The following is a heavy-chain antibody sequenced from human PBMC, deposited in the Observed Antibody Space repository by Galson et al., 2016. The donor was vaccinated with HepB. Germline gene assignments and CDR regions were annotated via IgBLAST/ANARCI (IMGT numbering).Heavy chain of an antibody. CDR3: VQGSTAPAV. D-gene: IGHD2-2*01. J-gene: IGHJ4*02. V-gene: IGHV3-23*01. CDR2: ISRSGDST. Sequence: SLRLSCAASGFTFRNYGMTWVRQAPGKGLEVVSSISRSGDSTDYADSVKGRFTISRDNSKNTLSLQMNSLTADDTAIYYCVQGSTAPAVWGQGTLVTVS. CDR1: GFTFRNYG.